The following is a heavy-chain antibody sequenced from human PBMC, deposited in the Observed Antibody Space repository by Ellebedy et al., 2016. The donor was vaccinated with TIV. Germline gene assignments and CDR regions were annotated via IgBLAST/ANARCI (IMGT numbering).Heavy chain of an antibody. CDR1: GYTFTSYD. Sequence: AASVKVSCKASGYTFTSYDINWVRQATGQGLEWMGWMNPNSGNTGYAQKFQGRVTITRNTSISTAYMELSSLRSEDTAVYYCASVDSGYDSYAFDIWGQGTMVTVSS. V-gene: IGHV1-8*03. CDR2: MNPNSGNT. CDR3: ASVDSGYDSYAFDI. J-gene: IGHJ3*02. D-gene: IGHD5-12*01.